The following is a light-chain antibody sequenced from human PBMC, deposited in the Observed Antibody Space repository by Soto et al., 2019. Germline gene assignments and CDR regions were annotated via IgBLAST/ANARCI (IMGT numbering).Light chain of an antibody. Sequence: IGLKQSPGTLSLSTGERATLSCRASLSVSSSYLAWYQQKPGQAPRPLIYGASNRATGIPARFSGSGSGTDFTLTISSLEPEDFAVYYCQQRSNWPPPFGQGTRLEIK. CDR1: LSVSSSY. J-gene: IGKJ5*01. CDR3: QQRSNWPPP. V-gene: IGKV3D-20*02. CDR2: GAS.